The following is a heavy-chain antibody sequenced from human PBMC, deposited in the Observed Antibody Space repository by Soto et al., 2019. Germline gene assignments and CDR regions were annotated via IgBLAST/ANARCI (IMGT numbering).Heavy chain of an antibody. Sequence: QVQLVQSGAEVKEPGASVKISCKASGYTFTTYHIHWVRQAPGQGLDWMGMIDPIGGNTGYARKFRDRVAMTRDTSTGTAYLDVNSLRFDDTAMSVCVRGYCTSRASCEGDFQHWGQGTLVTVSS. CDR1: GYTFTTYH. V-gene: IGHV1-46*01. J-gene: IGHJ1*01. CDR2: IDPIGGNT. CDR3: VRGYCTSRASCEGDFQH. D-gene: IGHD2-8*01.